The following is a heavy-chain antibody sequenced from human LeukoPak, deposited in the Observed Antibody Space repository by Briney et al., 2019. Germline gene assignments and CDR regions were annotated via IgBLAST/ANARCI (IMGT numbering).Heavy chain of an antibody. D-gene: IGHD3-22*01. CDR1: GFTVSSNY. J-gene: IGHJ4*02. Sequence: GGSLRLSCAASGFTVSSNYMSWVRQAPGKGLEWVSVIYSGGSTYYADSVKGRFTISRDNSKNTLYLQMNSLRAEDTAVYYCARSYNYYDSSGHPPYYFDYWGQGTLVTVSS. CDR3: ARSYNYYDSSGHPPYYFDY. CDR2: IYSGGST. V-gene: IGHV3-53*01.